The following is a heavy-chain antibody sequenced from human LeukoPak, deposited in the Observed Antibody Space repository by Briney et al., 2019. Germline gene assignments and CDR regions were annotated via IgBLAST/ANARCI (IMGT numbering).Heavy chain of an antibody. J-gene: IGHJ4*02. CDR3: AKVQLGIGVDY. CDR1: GFSFSSYA. V-gene: IGHV3-23*01. D-gene: IGHD7-27*01. Sequence: PGGSLRLSCADSGFSFSSYAVSWVRQAPGKGLEWVRFTISRDDSKNTLYLQMNSLRAEDTAVYYCAKVQLGIGVDYWGQGTLVTVSS.